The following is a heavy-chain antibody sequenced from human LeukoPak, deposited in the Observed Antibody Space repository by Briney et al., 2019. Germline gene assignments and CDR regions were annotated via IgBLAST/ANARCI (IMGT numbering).Heavy chain of an antibody. Sequence: SETLSLTCTVSGGSISSSSYYWGWIRQPPGTGLEWIGSIYYSGSTYYNPSLKSRVIISVDTSKNQFSLKLSSVTAADTAVYYCARESIAATLNWFDPWGQGTLVTVSS. CDR3: ARESIAATLNWFDP. CDR2: IYYSGST. J-gene: IGHJ5*02. V-gene: IGHV4-39*07. D-gene: IGHD6-6*01. CDR1: GGSISSSSYY.